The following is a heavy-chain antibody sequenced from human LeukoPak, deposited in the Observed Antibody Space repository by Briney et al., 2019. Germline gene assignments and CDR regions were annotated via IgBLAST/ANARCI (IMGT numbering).Heavy chain of an antibody. V-gene: IGHV3-23*01. Sequence: GGSLRLSCAASGFTFSSYAMSWGRQAPGKGLEWVSAISGSGAAPTYADSVKGRFTISRDNSKNTLDLQMNSLRAEDTAVYYCAKDPASYEYYFDYWGQGTLVTVSS. CDR1: GFTFSSYA. J-gene: IGHJ4*02. CDR2: ISGSGAAP. CDR3: AKDPASYEYYFDY. D-gene: IGHD5-12*01.